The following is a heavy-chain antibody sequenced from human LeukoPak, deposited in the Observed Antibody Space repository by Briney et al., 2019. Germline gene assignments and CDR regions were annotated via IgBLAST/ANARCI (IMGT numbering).Heavy chain of an antibody. CDR1: GGSLSGYH. CDR3: AADDPQTGDY. D-gene: IGHD1-14*01. Sequence: SETLSLTCNVSGGSLSGYHWSWIRQPPGKGLEWLGYIYYSGSSNYNPSLKSRVTISVDTSKNQFSLKLSSVTAADTAVYYCAADDPQTGDYCGQGTLVTVSS. CDR2: IYYSGSS. V-gene: IGHV4-59*01. J-gene: IGHJ4*02.